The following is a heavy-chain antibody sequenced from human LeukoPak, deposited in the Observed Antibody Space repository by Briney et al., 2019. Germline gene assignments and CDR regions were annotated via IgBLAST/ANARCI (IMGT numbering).Heavy chain of an antibody. V-gene: IGHV3-53*01. CDR2: IYSGGST. CDR1: GFTVSSNY. Sequence: GGSLRLSCAASGFTVSSNYMSWVRQAPGKGLERVSVIYSGGSTYYADSVKGRFTISRDNSKNTLYLQMNSLRAEDTAVYYCARDRDGDSYGAFDIWGQGTMVTVSS. CDR3: ARDRDGDSYGAFDI. D-gene: IGHD2-21*02. J-gene: IGHJ3*02.